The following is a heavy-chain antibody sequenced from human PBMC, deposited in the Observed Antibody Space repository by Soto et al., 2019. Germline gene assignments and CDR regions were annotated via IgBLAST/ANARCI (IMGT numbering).Heavy chain of an antibody. D-gene: IGHD6-13*01. J-gene: IGHJ4*02. CDR3: GRVASSSSWTPDY. CDR1: GFTFSSYS. V-gene: IGHV3-21*01. CDR2: LTSTSSYT. Sequence: EVHMVESGGGLVKPGGSLRLSCAASGFTFSSYSMNWVRQVPGKGLEWVSSLTSTSSYTYYADSVKGRFTISRDKAKNTLLLQMNSLRAEDAAVYYCGRVASSSSWTPDYLGQGTLVTVSS.